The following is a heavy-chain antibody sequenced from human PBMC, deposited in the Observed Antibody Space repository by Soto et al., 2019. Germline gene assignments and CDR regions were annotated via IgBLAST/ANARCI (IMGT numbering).Heavy chain of an antibody. D-gene: IGHD2-2*01. Sequence: GESLKISCAASGFTFSSYAMSWVRQAPGKGLEWVSAISGSGGSTYYADSVKGRFTISRDNSKNTLYLQMNSLRAEDTAVYYCAKVHQLEYFQHWGQGTLVTVSS. CDR3: AKVHQLEYFQH. CDR1: GFTFSSYA. J-gene: IGHJ1*01. CDR2: ISGSGGST. V-gene: IGHV3-23*01.